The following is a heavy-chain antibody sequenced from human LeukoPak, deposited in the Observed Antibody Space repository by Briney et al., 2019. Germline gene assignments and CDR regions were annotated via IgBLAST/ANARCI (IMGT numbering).Heavy chain of an antibody. J-gene: IGHJ3*02. D-gene: IGHD6-6*01. V-gene: IGHV5-51*01. Sequence: GESLKISCKGSGYSFTSYWIGRVRQMPGKGLEWMGIIYPGDSDTRYSPSFQGQVTISADKSISTAYLQWSSLKASDTAMYYCARGAPDSSIAARPPLGDAFDIWGQGTMVTVSS. CDR3: ARGAPDSSIAARPPLGDAFDI. CDR1: GYSFTSYW. CDR2: IYPGDSDT.